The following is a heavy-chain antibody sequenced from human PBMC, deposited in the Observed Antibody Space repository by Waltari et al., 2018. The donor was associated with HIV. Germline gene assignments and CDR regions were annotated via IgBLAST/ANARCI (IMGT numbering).Heavy chain of an antibody. CDR3: ARDLWAENTAGLDV. Sequence: EVQLVESGGGLVQPGGSLPLSCTASVVAFSNHWMSWVRQAPGKGLEWVANIKSDASETYYVESVKGRFTISRDNAWNSVYLHMNSLRAEDTAVYYCARDLWAENTAGLDVWGQGTTVTVSS. J-gene: IGHJ6*02. D-gene: IGHD3-16*01. CDR1: VVAFSNHW. V-gene: IGHV3-7*01. CDR2: IKSDASET.